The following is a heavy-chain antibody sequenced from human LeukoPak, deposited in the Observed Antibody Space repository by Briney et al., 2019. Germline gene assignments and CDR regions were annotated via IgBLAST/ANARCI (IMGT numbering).Heavy chain of an antibody. D-gene: IGHD6-25*01. V-gene: IGHV3-30*02. J-gene: IGHJ4*02. CDR2: VRYDGSNK. CDR3: VKDHSSGLLG. CDR1: GFTFSSYG. Sequence: GGSLGLSCAASGFTFSSYGMHWVRQAPGKGLEWVAFVRYDGSNKYYADSVKGRFTISRDNSKNTLYLQMNSLRVEDTAVYYCVKDHSSGLLGWGQGTLVTVSS.